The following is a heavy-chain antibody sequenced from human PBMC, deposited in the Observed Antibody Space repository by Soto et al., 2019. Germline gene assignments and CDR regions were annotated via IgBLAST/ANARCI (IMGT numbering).Heavy chain of an antibody. V-gene: IGHV4-4*02. CDR3: ARDRGAHDFWSGYYYGMDV. D-gene: IGHD3-3*01. CDR1: GGSSSSSNW. J-gene: IGHJ6*02. Sequence: SETLSLTCAVSGGSSSSSNWWSWVRQPPGKGLEWIGEIYHSGSTNYNPSLKSRVTISVDKSKNQFSLKLSSVTAADTAVYYCARDRGAHDFWSGYYYGMDVWGQGTTVTVSS. CDR2: IYHSGST.